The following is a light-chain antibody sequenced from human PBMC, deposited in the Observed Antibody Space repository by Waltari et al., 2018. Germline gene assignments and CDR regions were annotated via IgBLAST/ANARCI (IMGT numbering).Light chain of an antibody. Sequence: QTVVTQEPSLPVSPGGTVTLTCALSSGPLSTTSYATWYQQTPGQAPRTLVYKANARSSGVPDRFSGSILGNTAALTITGAQADDESDYYCALYMGSGIWVFGGGTRLTVL. CDR3: ALYMGSGIWV. V-gene: IGLV8-61*01. CDR1: SGPLSTTSY. J-gene: IGLJ3*02. CDR2: KAN.